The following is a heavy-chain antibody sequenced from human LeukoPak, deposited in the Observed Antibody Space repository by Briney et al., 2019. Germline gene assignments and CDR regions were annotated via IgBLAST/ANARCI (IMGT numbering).Heavy chain of an antibody. V-gene: IGHV1-46*01. Sequence: ASVKVSCTASGYTFTSYYMHWVRQAPGQGLEWMGIINPSGGSTSYAQKFQGRVTMTRDTSTSTVYMELSSLRSEDTAVYYCARDNIVVVVAATRYYFDYWGQGTLVTVSS. CDR1: GYTFTSYY. J-gene: IGHJ4*02. CDR2: INPSGGST. D-gene: IGHD2-15*01. CDR3: ARDNIVVVVAATRYYFDY.